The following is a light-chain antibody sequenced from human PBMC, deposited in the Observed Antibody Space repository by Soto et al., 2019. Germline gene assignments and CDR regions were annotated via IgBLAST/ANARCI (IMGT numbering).Light chain of an antibody. CDR1: SSNIGADHD. V-gene: IGLV1-40*01. CDR3: LSYDSSLGVM. J-gene: IGLJ3*02. Sequence: QSVLTQPPSVSGAPGQRVTISCTGSSSNIGADHDVHWYQQLPGTAPKLLIYGNTNRPSGVPDRFSGSKSGTSASLAITGLQAEDEADYYCLSYDSSLGVMFGGGTKVTVL. CDR2: GNT.